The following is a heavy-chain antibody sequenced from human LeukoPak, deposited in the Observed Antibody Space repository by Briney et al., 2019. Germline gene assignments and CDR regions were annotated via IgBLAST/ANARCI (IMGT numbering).Heavy chain of an antibody. CDR1: GGSISSSSYY. V-gene: IGHV4-39*07. J-gene: IGHJ4*02. D-gene: IGHD3-9*01. Sequence: SETLSLTCTVSGGSISSSSYYWGWIRQPPGKGLEWIGSIYYSGSTYYNPPLKSRVTISVDTSKNQFSLKLSSVTAADTAVYYCARGGLYYDVLTGFDFWGQGTLVTVSS. CDR3: ARGGLYYDVLTGFDF. CDR2: IYYSGST.